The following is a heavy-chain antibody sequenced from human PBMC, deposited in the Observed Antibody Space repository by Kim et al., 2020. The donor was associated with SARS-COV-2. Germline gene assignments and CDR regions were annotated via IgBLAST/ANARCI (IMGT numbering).Heavy chain of an antibody. J-gene: IGHJ4*02. CDR1: GYTFTSYD. CDR3: AGGTMITFGGVID. V-gene: IGHV1-8*01. D-gene: IGHD3-16*02. Sequence: ASVKVSCKASGYTFTSYDINWVRQATGQGLEWMGWMNPNSGNTGYAQKFQGRVTMTRNTSISTAYMALSSLRSEDTAVYYCAGGTMITFGGVIDWGQGTLVTVSS. CDR2: MNPNSGNT.